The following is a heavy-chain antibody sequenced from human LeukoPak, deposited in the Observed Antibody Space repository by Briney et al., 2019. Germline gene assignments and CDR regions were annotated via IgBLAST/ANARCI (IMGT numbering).Heavy chain of an antibody. V-gene: IGHV3-23*01. D-gene: IGHD3-22*01. Sequence: PGGSLRLSCAASGFTFNAHAMSWVRQAPGKGLEWVSSVSGSGTNTYYADSVKGRFTISRDNSKNTLYLQMNSLRAEDTAVYYCAKTTTGYDSTGYDYWGQGTLVTVSS. CDR2: VSGSGTNT. J-gene: IGHJ4*02. CDR3: AKTTTGYDSTGYDY. CDR1: GFTFNAHA.